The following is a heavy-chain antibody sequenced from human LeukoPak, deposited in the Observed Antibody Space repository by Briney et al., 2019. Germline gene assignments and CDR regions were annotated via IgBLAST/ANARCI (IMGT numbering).Heavy chain of an antibody. J-gene: IGHJ4*02. D-gene: IGHD6-19*01. Sequence: SETLSLTCAVYGGSFSGYYWSWIRQPPGKGLEWIGEINHSGSTNYNPSLKSRVTISVDTSKNQFSLKLSSVTAADTAVYYCARDRGGRYGPYYFDYWGQGTLVTVSS. CDR3: ARDRGGRYGPYYFDY. V-gene: IGHV4-34*01. CDR2: INHSGST. CDR1: GGSFSGYY.